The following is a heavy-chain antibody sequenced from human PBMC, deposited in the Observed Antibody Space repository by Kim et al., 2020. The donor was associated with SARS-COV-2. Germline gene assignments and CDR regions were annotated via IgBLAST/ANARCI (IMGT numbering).Heavy chain of an antibody. J-gene: IGHJ4*02. V-gene: IGHV3-49*04. CDR1: GFTFGDYV. CDR2: IRSKAYGGTT. Sequence: GGSLRLSCTASGFTFGDYVMSWVRQAPGKGLEWVGFIRSKAYGGTTEYAASVKGRFTISRDDSKSIAYLQMNSLKTEDTAVYYCTRERLGPKMATIGSFAFDYWGQGTLVTVSS. D-gene: IGHD5-12*01. CDR3: TRERLGPKMATIGSFAFDY.